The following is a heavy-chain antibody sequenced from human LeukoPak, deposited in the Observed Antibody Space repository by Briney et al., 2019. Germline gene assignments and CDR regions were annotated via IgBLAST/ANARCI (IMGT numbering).Heavy chain of an antibody. V-gene: IGHV4-34*01. CDR1: GGSFSGYY. CDR2: INHSGST. D-gene: IGHD6-13*01. J-gene: IGHJ4*02. CDR3: ARSRSSSWVFDY. Sequence: PSETLSLTCAVYGGSFSGYYWSWIRKPPGKGLEWIGEINHSGSTNYNPSLKSRVTISVDTSKNQFSLKLSSVTAADTAVYYCARSRSSSWVFDYWGQGTLVTVSS.